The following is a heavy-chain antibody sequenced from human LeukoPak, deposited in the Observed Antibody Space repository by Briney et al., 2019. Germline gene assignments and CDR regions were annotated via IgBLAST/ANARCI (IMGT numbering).Heavy chain of an antibody. D-gene: IGHD6-6*01. CDR2: LGTNGDA. V-gene: IGHV3-13*01. CDR3: AREWRGIASHFHGMDV. Sequence: GGSLRLSCAASGFTFSSYAMSWVRQAPGKGLEWVAALGTNGDAYYLGSVRGRFTISRGNVKNSLYLQMNSLGVEDTAVYYCAREWRGIASHFHGMDVWGQGTTVTVSS. J-gene: IGHJ6*02. CDR1: GFTFSSYA.